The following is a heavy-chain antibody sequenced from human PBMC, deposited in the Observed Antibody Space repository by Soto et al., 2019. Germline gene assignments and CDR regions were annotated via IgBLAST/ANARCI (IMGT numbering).Heavy chain of an antibody. J-gene: IGHJ4*01. CDR1: GFTLRSYW. CDR3: ARDSGYVSGNSVNHSLDC. D-gene: IGHD3-10*01. Sequence: EEQLVASGGGLVQPGGSLRLSCAASGFTLRSYWMSWVRQAPGKGLEWLATIKTDASEKKYVDSVKGRFTVFRDNAKNSLYLQMDSLRAEDTAVYYCARDSGYVSGNSVNHSLDCWGRGTLVTVSS. CDR2: IKTDASEK. V-gene: IGHV3-7*01.